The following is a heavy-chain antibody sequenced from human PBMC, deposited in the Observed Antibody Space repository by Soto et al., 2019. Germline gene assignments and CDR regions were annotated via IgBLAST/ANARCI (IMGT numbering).Heavy chain of an antibody. V-gene: IGHV3-48*02. J-gene: IGHJ1*01. CDR3: ARVAGRSWYPEYFQH. D-gene: IGHD6-13*01. CDR2: ISSSSSTI. Sequence: GSLRLSCAASGFTFSSYSMNWVRQAPGKGLEWVSYISSSSSTIYYADSVKGRFTISRDNDKNSLYLQTNSLRDEHTAVYYCARVAGRSWYPEYFQHWGQGPLVPVSP. CDR1: GFTFSSYS.